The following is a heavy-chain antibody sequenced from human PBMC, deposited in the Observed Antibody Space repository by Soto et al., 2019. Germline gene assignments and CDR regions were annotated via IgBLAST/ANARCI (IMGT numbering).Heavy chain of an antibody. CDR2: IYYSGST. Sequence: SETLSLTCTVSGDSISTHYWSWIRQPPGKGLEWIGYIYYSGSTNYSPSLRSRVTISVDTSKNQFSLKLRSVTSADTAVYYCARDKYKDAYGQYDCMDVWSKGTTVTVSS. D-gene: IGHD4-17*01. CDR3: ARDKYKDAYGQYDCMDV. J-gene: IGHJ6*03. CDR1: GDSISTHY. V-gene: IGHV4-59*11.